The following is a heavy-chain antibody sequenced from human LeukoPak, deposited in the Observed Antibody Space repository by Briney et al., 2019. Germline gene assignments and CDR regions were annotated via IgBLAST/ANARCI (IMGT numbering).Heavy chain of an antibody. V-gene: IGHV5-51*01. CDR1: GYSFTSYW. CDR3: ASLHFSGTSCYLHDAFDI. D-gene: IGHD2-2*01. CDR2: IYPGDSDT. Sequence: GESLKISCKGSGYSFTSYWIGWVRQMPGKGLEWMGIIYPGDSDTRYSPSFQGQVTISADKSISTAYLQWSSLKASDTAIYYCASLHFSGTSCYLHDAFDIWGQGTMATVSS. J-gene: IGHJ3*02.